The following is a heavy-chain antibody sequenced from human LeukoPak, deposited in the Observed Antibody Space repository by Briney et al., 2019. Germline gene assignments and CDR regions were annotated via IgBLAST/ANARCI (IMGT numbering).Heavy chain of an antibody. V-gene: IGHV3-7*01. D-gene: IGHD6-13*01. CDR1: GFTFRSYW. Sequence: GGSLRLSCAASGFTFRSYWMSWVRQAPGKGLEWVANIKQDGSDKYYVDSVKGRFTISRDNAKNSLYLQMNSLRAEDTAVYYCASGRQLGYWGQGTLVTVSS. CDR2: IKQDGSDK. J-gene: IGHJ4*02. CDR3: ASGRQLGY.